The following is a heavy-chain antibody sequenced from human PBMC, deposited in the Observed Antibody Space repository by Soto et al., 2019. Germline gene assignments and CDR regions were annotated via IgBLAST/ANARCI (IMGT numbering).Heavy chain of an antibody. CDR1: GYSFTSYW. D-gene: IGHD2-15*01. CDR3: ARPHYCSGGSCYSGYYYGMDV. Sequence: PGESLKISCKGSGYSFTSYWIGWVPQMPGKGLEWMGIIYPGDSDTRYSPSFQGQVTISADKSISTAYLQWSSLKASDTAMYYCARPHYCSGGSCYSGYYYGMDVWGQGTTVTVSS. J-gene: IGHJ6*02. V-gene: IGHV5-51*01. CDR2: IYPGDSDT.